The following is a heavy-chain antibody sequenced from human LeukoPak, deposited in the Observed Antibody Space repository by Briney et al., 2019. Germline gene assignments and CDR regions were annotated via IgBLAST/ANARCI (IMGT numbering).Heavy chain of an antibody. CDR3: AKGVGTSSTGELPYFFDY. J-gene: IGHJ4*02. Sequence: GGSLRLSCAASGFTFKNYGMHWVRQTPGKGLEWMALISYDGTFQYHADPVKGRFTISRDNFKNTLYLQMNNVRAEDTGLYYCAKGVGTSSTGELPYFFDYWGQGTLVTVSS. CDR2: ISYDGTFQ. D-gene: IGHD3-10*01. V-gene: IGHV3-30*18. CDR1: GFTFKNYG.